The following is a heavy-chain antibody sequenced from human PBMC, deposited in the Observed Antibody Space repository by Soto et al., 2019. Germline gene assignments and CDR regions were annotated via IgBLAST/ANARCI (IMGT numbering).Heavy chain of an antibody. CDR1: GGSISRSSYN. Sequence: SETLSLTSTVSGGSISRSSYNWGWIRQPPGKGLEWIGSIYYSGSTYYNPSLKSRVTISVDTSKNQFSLKLSSVTAADTAVYYCARHGYYYFSSGYSPFDYSSRGTRVAVS. D-gene: IGHD3-22*01. CDR2: IYYSGST. J-gene: IGHJ4*02. CDR3: ARHGYYYFSSGYSPFDY. V-gene: IGHV4-39*01.